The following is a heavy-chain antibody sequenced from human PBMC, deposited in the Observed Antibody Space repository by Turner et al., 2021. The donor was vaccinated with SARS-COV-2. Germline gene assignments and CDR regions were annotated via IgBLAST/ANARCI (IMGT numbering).Heavy chain of an antibody. Sequence: QVQLAQSGAEVKKPGASVKVSCKASCYTVASYGISWVRQAPGKGLEWMGWISAYNGNTNYAQKLQGRVTMTTDTSTSTAYMELRSLRSDDTAVYYCAREPFTYYYDSSGNWFDPWGQGTLVTVSS. J-gene: IGHJ5*02. D-gene: IGHD3-22*01. CDR2: ISAYNGNT. V-gene: IGHV1-18*01. CDR3: AREPFTYYYDSSGNWFDP. CDR1: CYTVASYG.